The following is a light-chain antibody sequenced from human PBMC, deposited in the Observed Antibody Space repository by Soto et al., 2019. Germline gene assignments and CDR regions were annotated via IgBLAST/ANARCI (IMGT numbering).Light chain of an antibody. V-gene: IGLV2-14*01. CDR1: SSDVGGYNY. J-gene: IGLJ3*02. CDR2: EVS. CDR3: SSYIPSTTTHWV. Sequence: QSALTQPASVSGSPGQSITISCTGTSSDVGGYNYDSWCQQHPGKAPKLMIYEVSSRPSGISNRFSNSKSGNTASLTISGLQAEAEADYYCSSYIPSTTTHWVFGGGTKLTVL.